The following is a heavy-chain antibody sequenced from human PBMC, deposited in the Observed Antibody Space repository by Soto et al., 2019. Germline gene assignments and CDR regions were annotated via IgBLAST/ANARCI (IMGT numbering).Heavy chain of an antibody. V-gene: IGHV3-23*01. CDR2: IGGSGAST. CDR1: GFTFSSYA. D-gene: IGHD3-3*01. CDR3: AKATIRFLDTYGMDV. Sequence: GSLRLSCAAAGFTFSSYAIIWVRQGPGKGLEWVSAIGGSGASTFYTDSVKGRFTVSRDNSKNTLYLQMNSLRAEDTAVYYCAKATIRFLDTYGMDVWGQGTTVTVSS. J-gene: IGHJ6*02.